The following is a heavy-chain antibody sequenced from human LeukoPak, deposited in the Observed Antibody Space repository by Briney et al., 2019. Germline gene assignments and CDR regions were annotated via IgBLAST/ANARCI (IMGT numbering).Heavy chain of an antibody. D-gene: IGHD2/OR15-2a*01. CDR2: IKGKTDGGTT. V-gene: IGHV3-15*01. Sequence: GGSLRLSCAASGFTFSNAWMNWVRQAPGKGLEWVGRIKGKTDGGTTEYAAPVKGRFTISRDDSKNTLYLQMNSLKTEDTAVYYCTTGATRLLLEYWGQGTLVTVSS. CDR3: TTGATRLLLEY. CDR1: GFTFSNAW. J-gene: IGHJ4*02.